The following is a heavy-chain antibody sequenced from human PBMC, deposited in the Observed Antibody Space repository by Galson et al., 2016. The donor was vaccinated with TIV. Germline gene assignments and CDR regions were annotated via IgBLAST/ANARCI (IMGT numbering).Heavy chain of an antibody. CDR3: AKMDSSGFDYARRFDC. J-gene: IGHJ4*02. Sequence: SLRLSCAASGLTFSSFAFSWVRQAPGKGLEWVSAITVSGANTYYTDSVKGRFTLSRDNPKNTLYLQMSSLRADDTAVCFCAKMDSSGFDYARRFDCWGLGALAGVSS. V-gene: IGHV3-23*01. CDR2: ITVSGANT. CDR1: GLTFSSFA. D-gene: IGHD3-22*01.